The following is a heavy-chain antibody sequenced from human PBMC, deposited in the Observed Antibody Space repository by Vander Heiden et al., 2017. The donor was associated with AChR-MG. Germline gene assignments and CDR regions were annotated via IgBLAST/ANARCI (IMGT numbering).Heavy chain of an antibody. CDR1: GFTFSSYA. Sequence: EVQLLESVGGLVQPGGSLRLPCAASGFTFSSYAMSWVRQAPGKGLEWVSAISGSGGSTYYADSVKGRFTISRDNSKNTLYLQMNSLRAEDTAVYYCATTARSYYGSGWFDPWGQGTLVTVSS. D-gene: IGHD3-10*01. CDR2: ISGSGGST. CDR3: ATTARSYYGSGWFDP. V-gene: IGHV3-23*01. J-gene: IGHJ5*02.